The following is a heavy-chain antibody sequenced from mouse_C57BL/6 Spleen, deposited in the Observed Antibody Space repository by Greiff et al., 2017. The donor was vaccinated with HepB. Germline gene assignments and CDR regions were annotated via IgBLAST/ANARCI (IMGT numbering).Heavy chain of an antibody. CDR2: IYPGDGDT. J-gene: IGHJ4*01. V-gene: IGHV1-82*01. CDR1: GYAFSSSW. CDR3: ARMTAQARAMDY. Sequence: VHLVESGPELVKPGASVKISCKASGYAFSSSWMNWVKQRPGKGLEWIGRIYPGDGDTNYNGKFKGKATLTADKSSSTAYMQLSSLTSEDSAVYFCARMTAQARAMDYWGQGTSVTVSS. D-gene: IGHD3-2*02.